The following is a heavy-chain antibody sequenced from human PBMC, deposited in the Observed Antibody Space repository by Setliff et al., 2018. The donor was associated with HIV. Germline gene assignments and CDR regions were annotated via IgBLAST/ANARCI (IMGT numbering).Heavy chain of an antibody. J-gene: IGHJ6*03. CDR2: ISSSSSTI. CDR1: GFTFSSYS. CDR3: AKHECSGGCYYYMDV. D-gene: IGHD2-15*01. V-gene: IGHV3-48*01. Sequence: GSLRLSCAASGFTFSSYSMNWVRQAPGKGLEWVSYISSSSSTIYYADSVKGRFTISRDKSKNTLYLQLNSLRAEDTAVYYCAKHECSGGCYYYMDVWGKGIMVTVSS.